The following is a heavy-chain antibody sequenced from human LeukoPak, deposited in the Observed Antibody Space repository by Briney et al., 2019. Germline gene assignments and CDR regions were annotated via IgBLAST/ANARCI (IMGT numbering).Heavy chain of an antibody. D-gene: IGHD2-8*01. V-gene: IGHV3-74*01. Sequence: GGTLRLSCAASGFTLGTYWMHWVRQAPGKGLVWVSRISYDGSNTNYADFVKGRFTISRDNAKNALYLQMNSLRAEDTAVYYCGVLTLNPGWGQGTLVSVSS. CDR3: GVLTLNPG. CDR1: GFTLGTYW. CDR2: ISYDGSNT. J-gene: IGHJ4*02.